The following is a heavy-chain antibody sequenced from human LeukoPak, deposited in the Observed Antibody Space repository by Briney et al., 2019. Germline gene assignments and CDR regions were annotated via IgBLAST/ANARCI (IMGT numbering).Heavy chain of an antibody. J-gene: IGHJ5*02. Sequence: PSETLSLTCTVSGGSISSYYWSWIRQPPGKGLKWIGYIYYSGSTNYNPSLKSRVTISVDTSKNQFSLKLSSVTAADTAVYYCATHSSSWVNWFDPWGQGTLVTVSS. CDR1: GGSISSYY. D-gene: IGHD6-13*01. CDR2: IYYSGST. CDR3: ATHSSSWVNWFDP. V-gene: IGHV4-59*01.